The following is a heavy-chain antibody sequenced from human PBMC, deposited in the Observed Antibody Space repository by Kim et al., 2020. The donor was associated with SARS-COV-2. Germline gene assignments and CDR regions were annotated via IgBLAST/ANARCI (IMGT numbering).Heavy chain of an antibody. Sequence: SETLSLTCAVYGGSFSGYYWSWIRQPPGKGLEWIGEINHSGSTNYNPSLKSRVTISVDTSKNQFSLKLSSVTAADTAVYYCAASWEYCSGGSCYHNWFDPWGQGTLVTVSS. CDR1: GGSFSGYY. J-gene: IGHJ5*02. V-gene: IGHV4-34*01. CDR2: INHSGST. CDR3: AASWEYCSGGSCYHNWFDP. D-gene: IGHD2-15*01.